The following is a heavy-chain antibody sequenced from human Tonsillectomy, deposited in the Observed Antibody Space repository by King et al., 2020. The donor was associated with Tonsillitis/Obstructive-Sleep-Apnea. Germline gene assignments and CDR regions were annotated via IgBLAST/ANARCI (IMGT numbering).Heavy chain of an antibody. CDR3: TRYDYVWGSYRHGYYGMDV. Sequence: VQLVESGGGLVKPGGSLRLSCAASGFTFNNAWMNWVRQAPGKGLEWVGRIKSKTDGGTTDYAAPVKGRCTISRDDSKNTLYMKMNSLKTEDTAVYYCTRYDYVWGSYRHGYYGMDVWGQGTTVTVSS. V-gene: IGHV3-15*07. J-gene: IGHJ6*02. CDR1: GFTFNNAW. D-gene: IGHD3-16*02. CDR2: IKSKTDGGTT.